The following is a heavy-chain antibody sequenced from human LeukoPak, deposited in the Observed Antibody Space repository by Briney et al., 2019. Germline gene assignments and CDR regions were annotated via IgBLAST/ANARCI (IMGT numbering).Heavy chain of an antibody. Sequence: ASVKVSCKASGYTFTGYYMHWVRQAPGQGLEWMGWINPNSGGAGYAQNFQGRVSLTRDTSISTAYMELTNLGSEDTAVYYCARNLARTGDFDYWGQGTLVTVSS. J-gene: IGHJ4*02. CDR1: GYTFTGYY. CDR2: INPNSGGA. CDR3: ARNLARTGDFDY. D-gene: IGHD5-12*01. V-gene: IGHV1-2*02.